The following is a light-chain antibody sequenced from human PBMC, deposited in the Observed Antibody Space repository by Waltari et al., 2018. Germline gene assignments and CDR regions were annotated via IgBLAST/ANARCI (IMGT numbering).Light chain of an antibody. CDR1: SRDVGGHTL. V-gene: IGLV2-14*01. J-gene: IGLJ1*01. CDR3: TSYRSLTTLV. CDR2: GVS. Sequence: QSALTQPASVSGYPGQSIAISCTGTSRDVGGHTLVSWYQQHPGHAPKLMISGVSNRPSGVSDRFSGSKSGNTASLTISVLQAEDEADYYCTSYRSLTTLVFGTGTKVTVL.